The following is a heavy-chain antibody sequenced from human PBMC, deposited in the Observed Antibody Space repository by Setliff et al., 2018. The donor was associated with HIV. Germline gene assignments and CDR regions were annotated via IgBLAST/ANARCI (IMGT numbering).Heavy chain of an antibody. D-gene: IGHD1-7*01. CDR1: GSSISGYY. CDR3: ARHPREEPERNYKFDS. V-gene: IGHV4-4*09. Sequence: SETLSLTCSVSGSSISGYYWSWIRQSPGKGLEWIGYIHTNRGTKTNLSLKTRATVSLDTSKNQFFLRLTSVTATDTAIYYCARHPREEPERNYKFDSWGQGTLVTVSS. J-gene: IGHJ4*02. CDR2: IHTNRGT.